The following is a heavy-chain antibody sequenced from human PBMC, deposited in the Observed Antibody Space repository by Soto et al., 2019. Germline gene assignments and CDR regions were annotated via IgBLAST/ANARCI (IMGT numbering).Heavy chain of an antibody. D-gene: IGHD2-2*01. CDR1: GFTFSNYA. CDR2: ISYDGDNE. J-gene: IGHJ4*02. Sequence: QVQLVESGGGVVQPGRSLRLSCAASGFTFSNYAMHWVRQAPGKGLEWLAIISYDGDNEYYADSVRGRFTISRDNSKNTLYLQTNNLRPEDTAVYYCAKDGGPVYCNSPVCSAKHFDYWGQGTLVTVSS. V-gene: IGHV3-30*18. CDR3: AKDGGPVYCNSPVCSAKHFDY.